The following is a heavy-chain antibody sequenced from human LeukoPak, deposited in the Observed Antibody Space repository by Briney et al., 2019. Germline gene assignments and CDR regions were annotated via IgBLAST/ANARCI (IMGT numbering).Heavy chain of an antibody. CDR3: ARAWNVPDFGVVDNDAFDI. CDR2: INPSRGST. V-gene: IGHV1-46*01. D-gene: IGHD3-3*01. CDR1: GYTFTNYY. J-gene: IGHJ3*02. Sequence: ASVKVSCKASGYTFTNYYMDWVRQAPGPGLEWMGIINPSRGSTSYAQKFQGRVTMTRDTSTSTVYMDLSSLRSEDTAVYYCARAWNVPDFGVVDNDAFDIWGQGTMVTVSS.